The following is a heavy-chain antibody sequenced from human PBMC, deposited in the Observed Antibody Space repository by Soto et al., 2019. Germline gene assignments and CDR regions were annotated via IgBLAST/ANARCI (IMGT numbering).Heavy chain of an antibody. CDR2: IIPIFGTA. CDR3: ARVRVGATGLVY. V-gene: IGHV1-69*06. Sequence: VASVKVSCKASGGTFSSYAISWVRQAPGQGLEWMGGIIPIFGTANYAQKFQGRVTITADKSTSTAYMELSSLRSEDTAVYYCARVRVGATGLVYWGQGTLVTVSS. J-gene: IGHJ4*02. CDR1: GGTFSSYA. D-gene: IGHD1-26*01.